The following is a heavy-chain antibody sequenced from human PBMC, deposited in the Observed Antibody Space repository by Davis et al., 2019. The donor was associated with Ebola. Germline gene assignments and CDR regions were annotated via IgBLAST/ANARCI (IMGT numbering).Heavy chain of an antibody. CDR3: AVLRIAAVGRYFQH. Sequence: GESLKISCAASGFTLSSYGMHWVRQAPGKGLEWVTFIRYDGNNKYYEDSVKGRFSISRDNSKNTLYLQMNSLRAEDTAVYYCAVLRIAAVGRYFQHWGQGTMVTVSS. CDR1: GFTLSSYG. CDR2: IRYDGNNK. J-gene: IGHJ3*01. D-gene: IGHD6-13*01. V-gene: IGHV3-30*02.